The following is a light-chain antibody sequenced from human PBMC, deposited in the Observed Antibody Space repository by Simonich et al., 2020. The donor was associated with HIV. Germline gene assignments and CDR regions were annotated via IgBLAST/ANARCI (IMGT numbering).Light chain of an antibody. CDR1: QSVSNN. CDR3: QQYTNWPLT. J-gene: IGKJ4*01. V-gene: IGKV3-15*01. Sequence: EIEMTQSPATLSVSPGERATLSCRASQSVSNNFAWYQQKPGQAPRLLMHGASTRASGIPARVSGSGSGTEFTLTISSLQSEDFAVYHCQQYTNWPLTFGGGTKVEIK. CDR2: GAS.